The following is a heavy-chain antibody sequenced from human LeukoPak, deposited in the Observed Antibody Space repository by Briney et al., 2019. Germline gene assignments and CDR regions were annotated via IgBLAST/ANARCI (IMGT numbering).Heavy chain of an antibody. CDR3: ARGWGTLDY. CDR1: GFTFSSFT. V-gene: IGHV3-48*01. J-gene: IGHJ4*02. D-gene: IGHD7-27*01. Sequence: GGSLRLSCAASGFTFSSFTMNWVRQAPGKGLEWVSYITSSSGTMYYADSVKGRFTISRDNAKNSLYLQMNSLRAEDTAVYYRARGWGTLDYWSQGTQVTVSS. CDR2: ITSSSGTM.